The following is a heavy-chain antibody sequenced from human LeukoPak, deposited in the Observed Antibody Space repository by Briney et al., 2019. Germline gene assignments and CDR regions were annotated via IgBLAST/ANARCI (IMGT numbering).Heavy chain of an antibody. D-gene: IGHD3-22*01. CDR2: IIPIFGTA. CDR3: ARGSPPYYYDSSGYYYETPFDY. V-gene: IGHV1-69*05. J-gene: IGHJ4*02. Sequence: GASVKVSCKASGGTFSSYAISWVRQAPGQGLEWMGGIIPIFGTANYAQKFQGRVTITTDESTSTAYMDLSSLKSEDTAVYYCARGSPPYYYDSSGYYYETPFDYWRQGTLVTVSS. CDR1: GGTFSSYA.